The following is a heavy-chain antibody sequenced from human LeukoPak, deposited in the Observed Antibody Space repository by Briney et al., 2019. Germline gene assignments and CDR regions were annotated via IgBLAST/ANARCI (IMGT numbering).Heavy chain of an antibody. CDR3: AKAMVGPNIVAVDY. D-gene: IGHD5-12*01. CDR2: ISGSGGST. J-gene: IGHJ4*02. CDR1: GFTFSSYA. Sequence: PGGSLRLSCAASGFTFSSYAMSWVRQAPGKGLEWVSAISGSGGSTYYADSVKGRFTISRDNSKNTLYLQMNSLRAEDTAVYYCAKAMVGPNIVAVDYWGQGTQVTVPS. V-gene: IGHV3-23*01.